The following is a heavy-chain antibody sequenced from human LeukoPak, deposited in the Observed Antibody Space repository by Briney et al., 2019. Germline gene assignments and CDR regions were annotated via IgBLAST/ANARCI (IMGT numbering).Heavy chain of an antibody. D-gene: IGHD5-18*01. V-gene: IGHV3-64*01. J-gene: IGHJ4*02. CDR2: ITNNGDTT. Sequence: GGSLRLSCAASGITFSTSHMHWVRQAPGKGLEYVSAITNNGDTTYYANSVKGRFTISRDNSKNTLYPQMGSLRVEDMAVYYCARAYSFGYDYWGQGTLVTVSS. CDR3: ARAYSFGYDY. CDR1: GITFSTSH.